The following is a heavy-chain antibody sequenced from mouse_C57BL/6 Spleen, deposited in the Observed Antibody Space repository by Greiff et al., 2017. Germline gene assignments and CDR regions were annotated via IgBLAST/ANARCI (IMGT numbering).Heavy chain of an antibody. CDR3: AAYDYDGGVYAMDY. Sequence: VQLQQPGAELVRPGTSVKLSCKASGYTFTSYWMHWVKQRPGQGLEWIGVIDPSDSYTNYNQKFKGKATLTVDTSSSTAYMQLSSLTSEDSAVYYCAAYDYDGGVYAMDYWGQGTSVTVSS. V-gene: IGHV1-59*01. D-gene: IGHD2-4*01. J-gene: IGHJ4*01. CDR1: GYTFTSYW. CDR2: IDPSDSYT.